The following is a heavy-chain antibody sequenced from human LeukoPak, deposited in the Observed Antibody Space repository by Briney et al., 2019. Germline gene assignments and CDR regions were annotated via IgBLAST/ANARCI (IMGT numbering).Heavy chain of an antibody. V-gene: IGHV3-48*02. J-gene: IGHJ6*02. Sequence: GGSLRLSCAASGFTFSSYSMNWVRQAPGKGLEWVSYISSSSSTIYYADSVKGRITISRDNAKNSLYLQMNSLRDEDTAVYYCARDESITADYYGMDVWGQGTTVTVSS. CDR3: ARDESITADYYGMDV. CDR1: GFTFSSYS. CDR2: ISSSSSTI. D-gene: IGHD1-20*01.